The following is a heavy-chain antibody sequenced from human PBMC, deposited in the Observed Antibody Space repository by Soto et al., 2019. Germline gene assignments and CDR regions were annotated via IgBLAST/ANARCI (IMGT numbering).Heavy chain of an antibody. D-gene: IGHD3-22*01. CDR2: IYYSGST. Sequence: SETLSLTCTVSGGSISSYYWSWIRQPPGKGLEWIGYIYYSGSTNYNPSLKSRVTISVDTSKNQFSLKLSSVTAADTAVYYCARVKDYYDSSGSYYFDYWGQEPWSPSPQ. CDR3: ARVKDYYDSSGSYYFDY. CDR1: GGSISSYY. J-gene: IGHJ4*01. V-gene: IGHV4-59*01.